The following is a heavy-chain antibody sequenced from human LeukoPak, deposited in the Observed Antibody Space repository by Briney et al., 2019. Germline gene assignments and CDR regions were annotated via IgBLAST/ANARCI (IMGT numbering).Heavy chain of an antibody. CDR1: GFTLSSYR. J-gene: IGHJ4*02. CDR3: ARDLWGTAVTTDYFDS. V-gene: IGHV3-21*01. Sequence: GGSLRLSCAASGFTLSSYRMNWVRQVPGKGLEWVSSISSSSSYIYYAGSVKGRFTISRDNAKNSLYLQMISLRAEDMAVYYCARDLWGTAVTTDYFDSWGQGTLVTVSS. CDR2: ISSSSSYI. D-gene: IGHD4-17*01.